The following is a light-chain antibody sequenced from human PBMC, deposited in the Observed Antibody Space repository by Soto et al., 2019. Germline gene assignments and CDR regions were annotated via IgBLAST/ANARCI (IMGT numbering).Light chain of an antibody. CDR1: SSNLGAGYD. J-gene: IGLJ1*01. CDR2: DNS. Sequence: QSVLTQPPSVSGALGQRITISCSGSSSNLGAGYDVNWYRQLPGKAPKLLIYDNSNRPSGVPDRFSGSKSGTSASLAITGLQAEDETLYFRQSYFHSLRIYVFGLGTKV. CDR3: QSYFHSLRIYV. V-gene: IGLV1-40*01.